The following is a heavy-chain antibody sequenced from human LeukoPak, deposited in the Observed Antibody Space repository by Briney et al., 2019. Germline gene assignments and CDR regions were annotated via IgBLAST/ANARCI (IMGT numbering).Heavy chain of an antibody. CDR1: GGSISSYY. V-gene: IGHV4-4*07. CDR3: AREGAFYGDYEAGFDY. CDR2: IYTSGST. J-gene: IGHJ4*02. Sequence: PSETLSLTCTVSGGSISSYYYNWIRQPAGKGLEWIGRIYTSGSTNYNPSLKSRVTISVDTSKNQFSLKLSSVTAADTAVYYCAREGAFYGDYEAGFDYWGQGTLVTVSS. D-gene: IGHD4-17*01.